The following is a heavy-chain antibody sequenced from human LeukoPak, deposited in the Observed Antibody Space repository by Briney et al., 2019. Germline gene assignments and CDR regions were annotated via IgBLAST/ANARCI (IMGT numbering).Heavy chain of an antibody. CDR2: IYISRST. J-gene: IGHJ4*02. CDR3: AREPTPDGDYDYVWGSYRGHFDY. D-gene: IGHD3-16*02. Sequence: PSQTLSLTRTVSGGSISSGNYYWSWIRQPAGKGLEWIGRIYISRSTNYNPSLKSRFTISVDTSKNQFSLKLSSVTAADTAVYYCAREPTPDGDYDYVWGSYRGHFDYWGQGTLVTVSS. V-gene: IGHV4-61*02. CDR1: GGSISSGNYY.